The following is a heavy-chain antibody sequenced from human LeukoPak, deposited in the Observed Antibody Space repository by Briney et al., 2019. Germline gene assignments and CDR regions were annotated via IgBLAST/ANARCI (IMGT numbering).Heavy chain of an antibody. CDR2: IGGSGGST. V-gene: IGHV3-23*01. J-gene: IGHJ3*02. Sequence: GGSLRLSCAASGFTFSSYAMSWVRQAPGKGLEWVSAIGGSGGSTYYADSVKGRFTISRDNSKNTLYLQMNSLRAEDTAVYYCAKGCITMVRGAYCDAFDIWGQGTMVTVSS. CDR3: AKGCITMVRGAYCDAFDI. D-gene: IGHD3-10*01. CDR1: GFTFSSYA.